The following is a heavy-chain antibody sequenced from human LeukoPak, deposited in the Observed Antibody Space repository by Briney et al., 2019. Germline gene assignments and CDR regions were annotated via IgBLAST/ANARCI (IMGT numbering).Heavy chain of an antibody. V-gene: IGHV3-23*01. CDR2: ISGSGGST. J-gene: IGHJ3*02. CDR3: AKGYCSSTSCQLDSATYAFDI. CDR1: GFTFSSYA. Sequence: GGSLRLSCAASGFTFSSYAMSWVRQAPGKGLEWVSAISGSGGSTYYADSVKGRFTISRDNSKNTLYLQMNSLRAEDTAVYYCAKGYCSSTSCQLDSATYAFDIWGQGTMVTVSS. D-gene: IGHD2-2*01.